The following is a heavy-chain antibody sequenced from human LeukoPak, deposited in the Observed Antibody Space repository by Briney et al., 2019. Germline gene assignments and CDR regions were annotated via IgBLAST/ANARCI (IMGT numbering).Heavy chain of an antibody. Sequence: HPGRSLRLSCAASGFTFNIDSMHWVRQAPGKGLEWVAVISYDGSNKYYADSVKGRFTISRDNSKNTLYLQMNSLRAEDTAVYYCARDGGSWHVIIYYFDYWGQGTLVTVSS. CDR3: ARDGGSWHVIIYYFDY. J-gene: IGHJ4*02. V-gene: IGHV3-30-3*01. D-gene: IGHD6-13*01. CDR1: GFTFNIDS. CDR2: ISYDGSNK.